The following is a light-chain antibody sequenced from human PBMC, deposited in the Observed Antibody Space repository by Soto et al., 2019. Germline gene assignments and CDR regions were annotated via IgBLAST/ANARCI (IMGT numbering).Light chain of an antibody. J-gene: IGLJ1*01. CDR1: SSDIGAYNY. CDR3: NSYTRSRDYV. V-gene: IGLV2-14*03. CDR2: DVS. Sequence: QSALTQPASVSGSPGQSITISCTGTSSDIGAYNYVSWYQQLPGKAPKVMIYDVSNRPSGVADRFSGSKSGNTASLTISVLQADDDADYYCNSYTRSRDYVFGPGTKLTVL.